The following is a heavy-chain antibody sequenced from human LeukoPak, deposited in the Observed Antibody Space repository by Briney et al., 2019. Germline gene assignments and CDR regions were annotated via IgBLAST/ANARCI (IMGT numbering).Heavy chain of an antibody. Sequence: GGSLRLSCAASGFTFSNYAMSWVRQAPGRGLEWVSSLSGSGDTTYYADSVKGRFTISRDNSKNTLYLQMNSLRVEDTAVYYCAKGNGYSYGRYYFDYWGQGTLVTVSS. CDR1: GFTFSNYA. CDR3: AKGNGYSYGRYYFDY. V-gene: IGHV3-23*01. D-gene: IGHD5-18*01. J-gene: IGHJ4*02. CDR2: LSGSGDTT.